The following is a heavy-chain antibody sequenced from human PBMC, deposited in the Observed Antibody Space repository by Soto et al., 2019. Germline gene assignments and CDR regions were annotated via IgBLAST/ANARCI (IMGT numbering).Heavy chain of an antibody. CDR1: GDSIISSDFY. D-gene: IGHD3-3*02. V-gene: IGHV4-39*01. CDR3: ARHSLALRKNNWFDP. CDR2: IFYLGSS. Sequence: SETLSLTCTVSGDSIISSDFYWGWVRQPPGKGLEWIGSIFYLGSSYYNPSLKSRVTMSVDTSKNQFSLRLRSVTAADTSLYFCARHSLALRKNNWFDPWGQGIMVTVSS. J-gene: IGHJ5*02.